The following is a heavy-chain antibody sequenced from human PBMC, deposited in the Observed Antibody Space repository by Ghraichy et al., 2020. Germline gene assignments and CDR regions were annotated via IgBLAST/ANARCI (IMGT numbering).Heavy chain of an antibody. D-gene: IGHD2-21*02. CDR3: ARGGTAMADWYFDL. CDR2: ISSSSIYT. V-gene: IGHV3-11*06. CDR1: GFTFSDYY. J-gene: IGHJ2*01. Sequence: GGSLRLSCAASGFTFSDYYMSWIRQAPGKGLAWFSYISSSSIYTNYADSVKGRFTISRDNAKNSLYLQMNSLRAEDTAVYYCARGGTAMADWYFDLWGRGTLVTVSS.